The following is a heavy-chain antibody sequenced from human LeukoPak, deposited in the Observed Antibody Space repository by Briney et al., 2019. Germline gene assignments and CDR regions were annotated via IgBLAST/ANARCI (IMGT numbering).Heavy chain of an antibody. CDR1: GGTFSSYA. J-gene: IGHJ4*02. Sequence: SVKVSCKASGGTFSSYATSWVRQAPGQGLEWMGRIIPIFGTANYAQKFQGRVTVTTDESTSTAYMELSSLRSEDTAVYYCARDSVTTEGVFDYWGQGTLVTVSS. CDR2: IIPIFGTA. V-gene: IGHV1-69*05. D-gene: IGHD4-17*01. CDR3: ARDSVTTEGVFDY.